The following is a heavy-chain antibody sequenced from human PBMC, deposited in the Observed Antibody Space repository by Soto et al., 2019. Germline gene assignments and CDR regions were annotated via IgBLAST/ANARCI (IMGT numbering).Heavy chain of an antibody. V-gene: IGHV3-74*03. CDR2: INIDGSFT. D-gene: IGHD1-26*01. J-gene: IGHJ4*02. CDR1: GCTFSTYY. CDR3: IKYGAD. Sequence: VHLVESGGGLVQPGGSLRLSCAASGCTFSTYYMHWVRQAPGKGLEWVSRINIDGSFTTYTESVKGRFTIFRDNAKNTLYLQMNSLRAEDTAVYYCIKYGADWGQGTLVTVSS.